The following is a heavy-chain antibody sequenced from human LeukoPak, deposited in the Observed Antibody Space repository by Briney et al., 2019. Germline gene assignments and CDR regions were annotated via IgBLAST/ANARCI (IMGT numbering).Heavy chain of an antibody. V-gene: IGHV4-61*02. CDR3: ARGLRYFDWLSPLNQYYYYMDV. Sequence: SQTLSLTCTVSGGSISSGSYYWSWIRQPAGKGLEWIGRIYTSGSTNYDPSLKSRVTISVDTSKNQFSLKLSSVTAADTAVYYCARGLRYFDWLSPLNQYYYYMDVWGKGTTVTISS. J-gene: IGHJ6*03. CDR2: IYTSGST. D-gene: IGHD3-9*01. CDR1: GGSISSGSYY.